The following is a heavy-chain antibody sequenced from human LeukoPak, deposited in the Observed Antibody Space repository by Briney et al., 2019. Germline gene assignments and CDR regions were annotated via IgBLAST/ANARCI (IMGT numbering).Heavy chain of an antibody. CDR3: AREVASSGWYHDPGYFDY. CDR1: GGSISSGGYY. J-gene: IGHJ4*02. D-gene: IGHD6-19*01. CDR2: IYYSGST. V-gene: IGHV4-31*03. Sequence: SETLSLTCTVSGGSISSGGYYWSWIRQHPGKGLEWIGYIYYSGSTYYNPSLKSRVTISVDTSKNQFSLKLSSVTAADTAVYYRAREVASSGWYHDPGYFDYWGQGTLVTVSS.